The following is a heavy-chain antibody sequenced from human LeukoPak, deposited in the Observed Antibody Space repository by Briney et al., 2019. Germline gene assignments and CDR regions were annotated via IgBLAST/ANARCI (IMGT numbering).Heavy chain of an antibody. Sequence: SETLSLTCAVYGGSFSGYYWSWIRQPPGKGLEWIGEINHSGSTNYNPSLKSRVTISADTSKNQFSLKLSSVTAADTAVYYCARGRLSVRRYFVSPNFDYWGQGTLVTVSS. D-gene: IGHD3-9*01. V-gene: IGHV4-34*01. CDR2: INHSGST. CDR1: GGSFSGYY. CDR3: ARGRLSVRRYFVSPNFDY. J-gene: IGHJ4*02.